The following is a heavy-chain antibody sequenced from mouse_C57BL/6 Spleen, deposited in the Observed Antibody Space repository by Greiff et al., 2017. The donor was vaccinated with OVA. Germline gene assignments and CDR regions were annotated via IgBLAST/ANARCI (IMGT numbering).Heavy chain of an antibody. V-gene: IGHV1-55*01. CDR2: IYPGGGST. J-gene: IGHJ3*01. CDR3: ARVGQLRLPLAY. Sequence: QVQLQQPGAELVKPGASVKMSCKASGSTFTSSWITWVKQRPGQGLEGMGDIYPGGGSTNYNEKFKSKATLTVDTSSSTAYMQRSSLTSEDSAVDYCARVGQLRLPLAYWGQGTLVTVSA. CDR1: GSTFTSSW. D-gene: IGHD3-2*02.